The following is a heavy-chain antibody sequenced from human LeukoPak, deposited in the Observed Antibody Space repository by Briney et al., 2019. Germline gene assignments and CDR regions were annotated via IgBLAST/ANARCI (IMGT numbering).Heavy chain of an antibody. CDR2: IRFDGCNK. V-gene: IGHV3-30*02. Sequence: GGSLRLSCAASGFNFGSYSMTWVRQAPGKGLEWVAFIRFDGCNKYYTDSVKGRFTLSRDNSKNTLYLQINSLRAEDTAVYYCAKFNRQYCSSTSCYGGFDYWGQGTLVTVSS. D-gene: IGHD2-2*01. CDR3: AKFNRQYCSSTSCYGGFDY. J-gene: IGHJ4*02. CDR1: GFNFGSYS.